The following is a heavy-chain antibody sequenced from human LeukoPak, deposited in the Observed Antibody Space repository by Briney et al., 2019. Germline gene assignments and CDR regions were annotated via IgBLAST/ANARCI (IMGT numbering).Heavy chain of an antibody. J-gene: IGHJ4*02. CDR3: ARTQRGIAVAGYYFDY. Sequence: SETPSLTCTVSGGSISSYYWSWIRQPPGKGLEWIGYIYYSGSTNYNPSLKSRVTISVDTSKNQFSLKLSSVTAADTAVYYCARTQRGIAVAGYYFDYWGQGTLVTVSS. V-gene: IGHV4-59*01. D-gene: IGHD6-19*01. CDR1: GGSISSYY. CDR2: IYYSGST.